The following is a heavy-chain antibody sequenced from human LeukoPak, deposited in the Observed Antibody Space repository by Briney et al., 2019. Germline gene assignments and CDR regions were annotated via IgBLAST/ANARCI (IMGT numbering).Heavy chain of an antibody. J-gene: IGHJ5*02. V-gene: IGHV4-59*02. Sequence: SETLSLTCTVSGGSVSSYYWNWIRQPPGKGLEWIGHIYYSGTTNYSPSLKSRVTISVDTSKNQFSLKLSSVTAADTAVYYCARDAGVDFGGNWFDPWGQGTLVTVSS. D-gene: IGHD4/OR15-4a*01. CDR2: IYYSGTT. CDR1: GGSVSSYY. CDR3: ARDAGVDFGGNWFDP.